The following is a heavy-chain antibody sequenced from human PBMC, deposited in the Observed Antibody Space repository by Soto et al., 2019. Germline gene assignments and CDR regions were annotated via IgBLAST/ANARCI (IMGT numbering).Heavy chain of an antibody. D-gene: IGHD6-13*01. V-gene: IGHV4-59*01. CDR2: IYYNGIT. CDR3: ARDGAAAGPPNWYFYL. Sequence: QVQLQESGPGLVKPSETLSLTCTVSGASISSYFWSWIRQTPGKGLEWIGYIYYNGITNDNPSLKSRVTISVDMSKNQFYLRLSSVTAADTAVYYCARDGAAAGPPNWYFYLWGRGTLVTVSS. J-gene: IGHJ2*01. CDR1: GASISSYF.